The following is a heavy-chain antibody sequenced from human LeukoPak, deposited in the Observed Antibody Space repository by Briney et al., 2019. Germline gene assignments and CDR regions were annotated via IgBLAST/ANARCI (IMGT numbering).Heavy chain of an antibody. D-gene: IGHD2-8*02. CDR2: ISSSGSTI. CDR3: ATYRQVLSPFES. Sequence: GGSLRLSCAASGFTFSSYGMHWVRQAPGKGLEWVSYISSSGSTIYYADSVKGRFTISRDNAKNSLYLQMNSLRAEDTAIYYCATYRQVLSPFESWGQGTLVTVSS. CDR1: GFTFSSYG. V-gene: IGHV3-48*04. J-gene: IGHJ4*02.